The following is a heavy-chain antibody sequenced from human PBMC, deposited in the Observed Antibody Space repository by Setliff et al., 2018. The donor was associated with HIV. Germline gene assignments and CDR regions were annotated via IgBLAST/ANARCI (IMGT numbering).Heavy chain of an antibody. CDR3: ASSVDNY. CDR1: GYTFTSYG. CDR2: ISAYNGNT. J-gene: IGHJ4*02. Sequence: ASVKVSCKASGYTFTSYGISWVRQAPGQGLEWMGWISAYNGNTNYAQNFQGRVTMTTDTSTSTVYMELRSLRSDDTAVYYCASSVDNYWGQGTLVTVSS. V-gene: IGHV1-18*01. D-gene: IGHD5-12*01.